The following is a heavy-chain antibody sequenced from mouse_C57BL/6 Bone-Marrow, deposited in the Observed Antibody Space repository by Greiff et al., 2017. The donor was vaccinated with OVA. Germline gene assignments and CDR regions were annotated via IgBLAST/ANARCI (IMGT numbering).Heavy chain of an antibody. D-gene: IGHD4-1*01. CDR3: ARWDFAY. V-gene: IGHV2-2*01. J-gene: IGHJ3*01. Sequence: VQLKESGPGLVQPSQSLSITCTVSGFSLTSYGVHWVRQSPGKGLEWLGVIWSGGSTDYNAAFISRLSISKDNSKSQVFFKMNSLQADDTAIYYCARWDFAYWGQGTLVTVSA. CDR2: IWSGGST. CDR1: GFSLTSYG.